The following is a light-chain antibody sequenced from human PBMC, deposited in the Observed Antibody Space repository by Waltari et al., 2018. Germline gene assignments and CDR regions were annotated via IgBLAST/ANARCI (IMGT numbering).Light chain of an antibody. CDR2: NNN. J-gene: IGLJ3*02. CDR1: SSNIRINN. CDR3: AAWDDSLNGWV. V-gene: IGLV1-44*01. Sequence: QSVLSQPPSVIGTPGQGVTISCSGSSSNIRINNLHWYQQLPGTAPKLLIYNNNQRPSGVPDRFSGSKSGTSASLAISGLRSEDEADYYCAAWDDSLNGWVFGGGTKLTVL.